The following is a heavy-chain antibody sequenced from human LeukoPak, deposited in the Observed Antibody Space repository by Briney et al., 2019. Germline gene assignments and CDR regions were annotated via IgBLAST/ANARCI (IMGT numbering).Heavy chain of an antibody. Sequence: SQTLSLTCAISGDSVSSNSATWTWIRQSPSRGLEWLGRTYYRSKWYNDYALSVRGRITINPDTSKNQFSLQLNSVTPEDTAGYYCARGSSSSSWYFDYWGQGTLVTVSS. CDR2: TYYRSKWYN. CDR3: ARGSSSSSWYFDY. J-gene: IGHJ4*02. D-gene: IGHD6-13*01. V-gene: IGHV6-1*01. CDR1: GDSVSSNSAT.